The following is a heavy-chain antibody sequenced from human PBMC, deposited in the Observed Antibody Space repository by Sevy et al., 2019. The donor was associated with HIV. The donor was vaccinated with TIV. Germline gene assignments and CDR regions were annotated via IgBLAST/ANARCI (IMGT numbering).Heavy chain of an antibody. CDR3: AREAIEYYDILTGSLAIGGNYMDV. CDR1: GGSISSYY. J-gene: IGHJ6*03. Sequence: SETLSLTCTVSGGSISSYYWSWIRQPPGKGLEWIGYIYYSGSTNYNPSLKSRVTISVDTSKNQFSLKLSSVTAADTAVYYCAREAIEYYDILTGSLAIGGNYMDVWGKGTTVTVSS. V-gene: IGHV4-59*01. CDR2: IYYSGST. D-gene: IGHD3-9*01.